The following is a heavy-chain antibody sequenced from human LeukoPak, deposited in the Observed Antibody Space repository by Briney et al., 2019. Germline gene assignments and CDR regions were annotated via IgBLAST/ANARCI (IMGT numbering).Heavy chain of an antibody. J-gene: IGHJ4*02. Sequence: GGSLRLSCAASGFTFSDYWMHWVRQAPGQGLVWVSRIISDGSSATYADSVKGRFTISRDNSKNTLYLQMNSLRAEDTAVYYCAREGNLGFDYWGQGTLVTVSS. V-gene: IGHV3-74*01. CDR3: AREGNLGFDY. CDR1: GFTFSDYW. D-gene: IGHD3-16*01. CDR2: IISDGSSA.